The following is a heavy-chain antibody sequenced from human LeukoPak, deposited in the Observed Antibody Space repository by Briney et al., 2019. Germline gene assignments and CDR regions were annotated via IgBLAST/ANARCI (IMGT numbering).Heavy chain of an antibody. CDR2: IYTGGST. V-gene: IGHV4-4*07. CDR1: GGSISSYY. Sequence: PSETLSLTCTVSGGSISSYYWSWIRQPAGKGLEWIGRIYTGGSTNYNPSLRSRVTMSVDTSKNQFSLKLSSVTAADTAVYYCARDLLVVTNWYFDLWGRGTLVTVSS. CDR3: ARDLLVVTNWYFDL. D-gene: IGHD4-23*01. J-gene: IGHJ2*01.